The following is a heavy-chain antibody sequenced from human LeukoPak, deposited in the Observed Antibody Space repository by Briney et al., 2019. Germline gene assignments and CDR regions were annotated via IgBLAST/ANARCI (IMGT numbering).Heavy chain of an antibody. CDR2: IMPLFGTA. V-gene: IGHV1-69*05. Sequence: SVKVSCKTSGGTFNNSAISWVRQAPGQGLEWLGGIMPLFGTAGYAQKFQGRVTITKDESTRTVYLELTSLTSDDTAVYYCARESDYSNYTPDYWGQGTLVTVSA. CDR1: GGTFNNSA. CDR3: ARESDYSNYTPDY. J-gene: IGHJ4*02. D-gene: IGHD4-11*01.